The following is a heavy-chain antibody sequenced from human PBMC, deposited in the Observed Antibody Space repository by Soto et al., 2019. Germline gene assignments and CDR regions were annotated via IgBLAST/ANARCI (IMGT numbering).Heavy chain of an antibody. D-gene: IGHD3-3*01. V-gene: IGHV3-23*01. J-gene: IGHJ3*01. CDR3: AKGVDFWADHLSFDV. CDR2: ISDSSAGNT. CDR1: GFNFETLA. Sequence: PGGLHRLPITAFGFNFETLAMSRVRQETGEGLEWVSTISDSSAGNTYYADSVKGRFTISRDNSKNTLYLQMNSLRVEDTAVYYCAKGVDFWADHLSFDVWGQGTMVTVSS.